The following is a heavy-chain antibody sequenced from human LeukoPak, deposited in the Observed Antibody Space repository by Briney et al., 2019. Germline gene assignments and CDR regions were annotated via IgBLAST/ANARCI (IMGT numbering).Heavy chain of an antibody. CDR3: ARHPARRSNWCDR. J-gene: IGHJ5*02. V-gene: IGHV4-39*01. CDR2: IYYSGST. CDR1: GGTISSSNYY. Sequence: SETLSLTCTVSGGTISSSNYYWGWIRRPPGKGREWIGSIYYSGSTYYNPSHKSRVTISVDTSKNQFSLKLSSVTAADTAVYYCARHPARRSNWCDRWGQGTLVTVSS. D-gene: IGHD6-6*01.